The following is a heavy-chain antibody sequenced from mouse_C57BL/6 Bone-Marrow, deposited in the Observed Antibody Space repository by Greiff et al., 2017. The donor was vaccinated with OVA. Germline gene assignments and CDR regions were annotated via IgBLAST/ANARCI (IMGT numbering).Heavy chain of an antibody. CDR1: GFTFSSYA. CDR3: ARLLWLRRGAWFAY. V-gene: IGHV5-4*01. J-gene: IGHJ3*01. D-gene: IGHD2-2*01. CDR2: ISDGGSYT. Sequence: DVHLVESGGGLVKPGGSLKLSCAASGFTFSSYAMSWVRQTPEKRLEWVATISDGGSYTYYPDNVKGRFTISRDNAKNNLCLQMSHLKSEDTAMYYCARLLWLRRGAWFAYWGKGTLVTVSA.